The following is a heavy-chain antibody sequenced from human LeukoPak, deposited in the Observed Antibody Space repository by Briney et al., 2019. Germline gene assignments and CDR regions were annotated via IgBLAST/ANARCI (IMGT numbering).Heavy chain of an antibody. CDR2: IYSGGTT. D-gene: IGHD4-11*01. V-gene: IGHV3-66*01. CDR3: ARDRPIFSNLPI. J-gene: IGHJ6*02. CDR1: GFTVSNNY. Sequence: GGSLRLSCAASGFTVSNNYMSWVRQAPGKGLEWVSVIYSGGTTYYADSVKGRFTISRDNSKSTVYLQMNSLRAEDTAVYYCARDRPIFSNLPIWGQGTTVTVSS.